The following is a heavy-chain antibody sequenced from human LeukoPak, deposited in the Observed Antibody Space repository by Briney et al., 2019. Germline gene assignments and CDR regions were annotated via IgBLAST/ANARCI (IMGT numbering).Heavy chain of an antibody. CDR3: AGDGSGRPLYY. CDR1: GFTFSSHW. D-gene: IGHD3-3*01. CDR2: IKHDGSEK. V-gene: IGHV3-7*01. Sequence: GGSLRLPCAASGFTFSSHWMSWVRQAPGKGLEWVANIKHDGSEKYYVDSVKGRFTVSRDNAKNSLYLQMNSLRAEDTAVYYCAGDGSGRPLYYWGQGTLVTVSS. J-gene: IGHJ4*02.